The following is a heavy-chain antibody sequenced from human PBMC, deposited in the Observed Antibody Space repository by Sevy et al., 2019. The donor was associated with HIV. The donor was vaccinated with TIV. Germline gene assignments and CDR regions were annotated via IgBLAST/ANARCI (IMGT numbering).Heavy chain of an antibody. V-gene: IGHV4-59*08. Sequence: SETLSLTYTVSGGSITSLYWNWFRQPPGKGLEWIANIYYNGHINYNPSLKSRVTLSLDTSKNQFSLRLSSVTAADTAMYYCAGENAWGRGYSWGQGTLVTVSS. D-gene: IGHD1-26*01. CDR1: GGSITSLY. CDR3: AGENAWGRGYS. CDR2: IYYNGHI. J-gene: IGHJ4*02.